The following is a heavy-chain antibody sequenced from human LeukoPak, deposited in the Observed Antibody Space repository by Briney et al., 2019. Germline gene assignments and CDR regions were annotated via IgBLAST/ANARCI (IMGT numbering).Heavy chain of an antibody. CDR2: SNPHTGDR. CDR1: RYTFTRYY. V-gene: IGHV1-2*02. CDR3: SRDMQNNWFDP. Sequence: ASVTVSCKASRYTFTRYYMHWGRQAPGHRLEWMGWSNPHTGDRHYAQKFQGRVTLTTDTSTSTAYMELRNMRSDDTAVYYCSRDMQNNWFDPWGQGTLVTVSS. J-gene: IGHJ5*02.